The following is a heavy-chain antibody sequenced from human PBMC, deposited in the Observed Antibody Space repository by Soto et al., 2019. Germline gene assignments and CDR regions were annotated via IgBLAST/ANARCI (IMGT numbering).Heavy chain of an antibody. CDR2: VSNNGAST. Sequence: RGSLRLSCAASGFSFCNYAMSWVRQAPGKGLEWVSAVSNNGASTYYADSVKGRFTISRDNSRDTLYLQLNSLRAEDTAVYYCANGFWLDNWGQGALVTVSS. J-gene: IGHJ5*02. CDR3: ANGFWLDN. CDR1: GFSFCNYA. V-gene: IGHV3-23*01.